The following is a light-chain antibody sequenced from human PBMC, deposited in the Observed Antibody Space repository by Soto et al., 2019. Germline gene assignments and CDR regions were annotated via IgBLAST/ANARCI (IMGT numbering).Light chain of an antibody. Sequence: EIVMRQSPATLSVSPGQRATLSCRASQSVRTTVAWYHQRPGQAPRLLIYGASTRATGVPDRFSGGGSGTDFTLTITRLEPEDFAVYYCQQYGSSLFTFGPGTKVDFK. V-gene: IGKV3-20*01. CDR2: GAS. CDR3: QQYGSSLFT. CDR1: QSVRTTV. J-gene: IGKJ3*01.